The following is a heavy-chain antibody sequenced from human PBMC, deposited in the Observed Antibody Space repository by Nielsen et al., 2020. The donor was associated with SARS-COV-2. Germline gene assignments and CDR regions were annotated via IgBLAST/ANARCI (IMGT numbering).Heavy chain of an antibody. D-gene: IGHD5-12*01. CDR2: INPNSGGT. V-gene: IGHV1-2*02. CDR1: GYTFTGYY. Sequence: ASVKVSCKASGYTFTGYYMHWVRQAPAQGLEWMGWINPNSGGTNYAQKFQGRVTMTRDTSISTAYMELSRLRSDDTAVYYCARDGGPIVATIRNYYYGMDVWGQGTTVTVSS. CDR3: ARDGGPIVATIRNYYYGMDV. J-gene: IGHJ6*02.